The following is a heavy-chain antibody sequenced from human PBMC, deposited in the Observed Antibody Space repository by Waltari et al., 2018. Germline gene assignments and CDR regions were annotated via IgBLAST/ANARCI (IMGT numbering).Heavy chain of an antibody. J-gene: IGHJ5*01. V-gene: IGHV4-39*01. Sequence: QLQLKESGPGLVKASETLALTGTVSGGYISSSNYYWGRIRQPPGKGLEWMGRIYYGGSTYYNPSLKSLVTISVATSKNQFSLKLSSVTAADTAVYHCASEAVAGNWFDSWGQGTLVTVSS. CDR2: IYYGGST. CDR1: GGYISSSNYY. D-gene: IGHD6-19*01. CDR3: ASEAVAGNWFDS.